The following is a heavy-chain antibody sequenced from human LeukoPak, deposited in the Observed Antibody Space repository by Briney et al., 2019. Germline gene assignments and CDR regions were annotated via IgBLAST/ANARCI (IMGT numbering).Heavy chain of an antibody. D-gene: IGHD2-21*01. V-gene: IGHV3-48*01. CDR2: ISISSSTI. CDR1: GFPFSSYS. J-gene: IGHJ5*02. CDR3: AKSRIPPATRGNWFDP. Sequence: PGGSLRLSCAASGFPFSSYSMNWVRQAPGRGLEWVSYISISSSTIYYADSVKGRFTISRDNSKNTLYLQMNSLRAEDTAVYYCAKSRIPPATRGNWFDPWGQGTLVTVSS.